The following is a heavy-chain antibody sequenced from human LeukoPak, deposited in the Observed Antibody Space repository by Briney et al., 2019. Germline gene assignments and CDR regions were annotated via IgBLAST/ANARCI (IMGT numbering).Heavy chain of an antibody. CDR2: MNPKSENT. D-gene: IGHD3-22*01. CDR1: AYTFSTYD. Sequence: ASVKVPCKASAYTFSTYDINWVRQAPGQGLEWLGWMNPKSENTGVAQKLQGRLFMTRNTSITTAYMELWSLRFEDTAVNYCTRGRGWLAPFYFCGQGTRVTVSS. V-gene: IGHV1-8*01. CDR3: TRGRGWLAPFYF. J-gene: IGHJ4*02.